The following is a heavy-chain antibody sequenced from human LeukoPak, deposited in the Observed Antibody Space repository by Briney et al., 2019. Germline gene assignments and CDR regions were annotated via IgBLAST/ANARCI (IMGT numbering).Heavy chain of an antibody. V-gene: IGHV3-23*01. D-gene: IGHD3-3*01. Sequence: PGGSLRLSCAASGFTFSSYAMSWVRQAPGKGLEWVSAISGSGGSTYYADSVKGRFTISRDNSKNTLYLQMNSLRAEDTAVYYCAKDRRLRFLEWLLSGGFFDYWGQGTLVTVSS. CDR2: ISGSGGST. CDR1: GFTFSSYA. CDR3: AKDRRLRFLEWLLSGGFFDY. J-gene: IGHJ4*02.